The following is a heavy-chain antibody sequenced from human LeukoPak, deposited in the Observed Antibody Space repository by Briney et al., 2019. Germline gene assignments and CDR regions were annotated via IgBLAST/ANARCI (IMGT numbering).Heavy chain of an antibody. D-gene: IGHD6-25*01. V-gene: IGHV3-48*03. J-gene: IGHJ6*04. CDR3: ARDGTPNYGTGWVYMDV. CDR1: GFSSSSYE. CDR2: ISASGAVT. Sequence: GGSLRLSCAASGFSSSSYEMNWVRQAPGKGLEWISYISASGAVTRYADSMEGRFTISRDNAKNSLYLEVNSLRGEDTAVYYCARDGTPNYGTGWVYMDVWGKGTTVTVSS.